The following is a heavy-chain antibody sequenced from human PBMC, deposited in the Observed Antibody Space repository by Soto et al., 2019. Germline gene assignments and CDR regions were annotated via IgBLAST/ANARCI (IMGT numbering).Heavy chain of an antibody. D-gene: IGHD3-22*01. V-gene: IGHV1-69*01. J-gene: IGHJ6*02. CDR1: GGTFSSYV. Sequence: VQLVQAGAEVKKPGSSMKGSCKASGGTFSSYVIGWVRQAPGQGLEWMGGIIPAYEKPKYPQKFQGRVTLTADESMTTAYMALSSLRSDDTAVYYCARGVGSGYYDYGLDVWGQGTTVTVSS. CDR2: IIPAYEKP. CDR3: ARGVGSGYYDYGLDV.